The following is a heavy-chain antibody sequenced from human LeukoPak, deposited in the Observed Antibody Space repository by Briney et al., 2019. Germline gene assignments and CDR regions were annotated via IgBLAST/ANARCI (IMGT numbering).Heavy chain of an antibody. CDR2: IKQDGSEK. V-gene: IGHV3-7*03. CDR3: ARDSRDITMVRGAGPGEPLDY. D-gene: IGHD3-10*01. J-gene: IGHJ4*02. Sequence: PGWSVPLSCLGSGFIFSQYWMNWLRQAPGKGLEWVAIIKQDGSEKYYVNSVKGRFTISRDNAKNSLYLQMNSLRAEDTAVYYCARDSRDITMVRGAGPGEPLDYWGQGTLVTVSS. CDR1: GFIFSQYW.